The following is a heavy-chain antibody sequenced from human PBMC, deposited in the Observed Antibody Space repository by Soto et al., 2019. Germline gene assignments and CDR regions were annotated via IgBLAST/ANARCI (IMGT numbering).Heavy chain of an antibody. J-gene: IGHJ3*02. CDR2: AYHSGS. D-gene: IGHD3-3*01. CDR3: ARMGFFGGAWALDI. CDR1: GGSITTKY. V-gene: IGHV4-59*01. Sequence: QVQLQESGPGLVRPSETLSLRCTVSGGSITTKYWSWIREVPGKGLEWIGYAYHSGSGSHPSLKSRVTTSADKSKNEFSLKMTSVTAEDTAVYYCARMGFFGGAWALDIWSPGTNVTVS.